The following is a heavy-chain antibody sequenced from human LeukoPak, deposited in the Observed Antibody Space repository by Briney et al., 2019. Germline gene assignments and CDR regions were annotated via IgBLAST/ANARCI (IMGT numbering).Heavy chain of an antibody. Sequence: ASVKVSCKASGNTFTSYDINWVRQATGQGLEWMGWMNPNSGNTGYAQKFQGRVTMTRNTSISTAYMELSSLRSEDTAVYYCARGDCSGGSCYSDYWGQGTLVTVSS. D-gene: IGHD2-15*01. CDR2: MNPNSGNT. CDR1: GNTFTSYD. CDR3: ARGDCSGGSCYSDY. V-gene: IGHV1-8*01. J-gene: IGHJ4*02.